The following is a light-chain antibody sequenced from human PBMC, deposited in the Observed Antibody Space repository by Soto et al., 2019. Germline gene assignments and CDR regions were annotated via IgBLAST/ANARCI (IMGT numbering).Light chain of an antibody. J-gene: IGKJ4*01. CDR2: DAS. Sequence: EIVLTQSPATLSLSPGERATLSCRASQSLSSYLAWYQQKRGQAPRLLIYDASNRATGIPARFSGSGSGTDFTLSISSLEPEDFAVYYCQQRSDWPLTFVGGTKVEIK. V-gene: IGKV3-11*01. CDR3: QQRSDWPLT. CDR1: QSLSSY.